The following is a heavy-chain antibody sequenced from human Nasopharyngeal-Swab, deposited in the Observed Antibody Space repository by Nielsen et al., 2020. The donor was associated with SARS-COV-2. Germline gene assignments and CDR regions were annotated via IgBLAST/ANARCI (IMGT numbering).Heavy chain of an antibody. CDR2: IYESGTT. D-gene: IGHD1-1*01. V-gene: IGHV4-39*01. CDR3: VRPFPGSGPYWNYYMDV. Sequence: GSLRLSCTVSGGARTKTSYYWGWVRQAPGKGLEWIGSIYESGTTYYNPALKSRVSISVDTSRNQFSLNLASGTAADTAIYYCVRPFPGSGPYWNYYMDVWGKGTTVTVSS. CDR1: GGARTKTSYY. J-gene: IGHJ6*03.